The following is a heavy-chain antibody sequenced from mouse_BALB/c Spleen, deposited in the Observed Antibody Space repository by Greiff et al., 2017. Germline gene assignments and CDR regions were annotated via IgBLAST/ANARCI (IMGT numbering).Heavy chain of an antibody. Sequence: QVQLKESGPDLVAPSQSLSITCTVSGFSLTSYGVHWVRQPPGKGLEWLVVIWSDGSTTYNSALKSRLSISKDNSKSQVFLKMNSLQTDDTAMYYCASQYDNYEGYYAMDYWGQGTSVTVSS. V-gene: IGHV2-6-2*01. CDR2: IWSDGST. CDR3: ASQYDNYEGYYAMDY. D-gene: IGHD2-10*02. J-gene: IGHJ4*01. CDR1: GFSLTSYG.